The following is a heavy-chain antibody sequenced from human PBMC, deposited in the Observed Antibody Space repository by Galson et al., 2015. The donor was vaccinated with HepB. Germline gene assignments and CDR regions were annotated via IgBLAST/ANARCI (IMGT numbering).Heavy chain of an antibody. J-gene: IGHJ3*02. D-gene: IGHD3-22*01. V-gene: IGHV1-69*04. CDR1: GGTFSSYA. CDR3: ARERRYYYDSSAKSGDAFDI. Sequence: SVTVSCKAFGGTFSSYAINWVRQAPGQGLEWMGRIIPILRIANYAQNFQGRVTITADKSTSTAYMELSSLRSEDTAVYYCARERRYYYDSSAKSGDAFDIWGQGTMVTVSS. CDR2: IIPILRIA.